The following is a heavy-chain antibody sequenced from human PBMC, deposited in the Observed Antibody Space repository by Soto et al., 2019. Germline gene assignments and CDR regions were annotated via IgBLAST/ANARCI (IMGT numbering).Heavy chain of an antibody. Sequence: GSLRLSCTASVFTFTSYGMGWVRQAPGKGLQWVSTIRGDGGQTHYTDSVKGRFSISRDNSKNTVYLQMDSLRAEDTAMYFCARDVGLDSDDFFAYWGQGTQVTAPQ. CDR2: IRGDGGQT. D-gene: IGHD3-9*01. CDR1: VFTFTSYG. J-gene: IGHJ4*02. CDR3: ARDVGLDSDDFFAY. V-gene: IGHV3-23*01.